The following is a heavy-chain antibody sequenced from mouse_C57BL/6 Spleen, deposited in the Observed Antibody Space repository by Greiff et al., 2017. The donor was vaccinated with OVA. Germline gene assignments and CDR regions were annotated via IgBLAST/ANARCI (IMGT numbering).Heavy chain of an antibody. V-gene: IGHV5-6*01. J-gene: IGHJ4*01. CDR3: ARPVYYDYDGGYYYAMDY. CDR2: ISSGGSYT. Sequence: EVKVVESGGDLVKPGGSLKLSCAASGFTFSSYGMSWVRQTPDKRLEWVATISSGGSYTYYPDSVKGRFTISRDNAKNTLYLQMSSLKSEDTAMYYCARPVYYDYDGGYYYAMDYWGQGTSVTVSS. D-gene: IGHD2-4*01. CDR1: GFTFSSYG.